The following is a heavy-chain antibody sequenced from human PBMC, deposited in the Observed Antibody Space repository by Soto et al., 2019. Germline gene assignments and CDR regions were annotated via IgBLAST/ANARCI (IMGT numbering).Heavy chain of an antibody. CDR3: ANDSPTYYDILTGYTL. Sequence: GGSLRLSCAASGFTFSSYGMHWVRQAPGKGLEWVAVISYDGSNKYYADSVKGRFTISRDNSKNTLYLQMNSRRAEDTAVYYCANDSPTYYDILTGYTLWGQGTLVTVSS. V-gene: IGHV3-30*18. J-gene: IGHJ4*02. D-gene: IGHD3-9*01. CDR2: ISYDGSNK. CDR1: GFTFSSYG.